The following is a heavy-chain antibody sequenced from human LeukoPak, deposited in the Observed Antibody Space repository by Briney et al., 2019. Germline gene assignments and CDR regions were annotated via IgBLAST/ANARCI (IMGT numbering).Heavy chain of an antibody. Sequence: PSETLSLTCTVSGGSISSSSFHWGWIRQPPGKGLEWIGSIYYSGSTFYNPSLKSRVTISVDTSKNQFSLKLSSVTATDTAVYYCAKTQTRVVWGKGTTVTVSS. J-gene: IGHJ6*03. V-gene: IGHV4-39*01. D-gene: IGHD3-10*01. CDR1: GGSISSSSFH. CDR2: IYYSGST. CDR3: AKTQTRVV.